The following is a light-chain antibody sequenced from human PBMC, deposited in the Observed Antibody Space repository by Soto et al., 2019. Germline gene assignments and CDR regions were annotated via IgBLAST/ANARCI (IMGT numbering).Light chain of an antibody. CDR1: QSVSSY. CDR2: DAS. CDR3: QQRSNLPKT. Sequence: EIVLTQSPATLSLSPGERATLSCRASQSVSSYLAWYQQKPGQAPRLLIYDASNRTTGITARFSGSGSGTDFTLTISSLAPEDFAVYYCQQRSNLPKTFGQGTKVEIK. J-gene: IGKJ1*01. V-gene: IGKV3-11*01.